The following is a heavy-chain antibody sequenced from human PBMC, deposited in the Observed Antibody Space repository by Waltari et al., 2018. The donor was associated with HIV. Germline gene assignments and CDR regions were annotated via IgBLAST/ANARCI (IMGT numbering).Heavy chain of an antibody. D-gene: IGHD2-21*02. Sequence: DVHLVESGGALVQPGGSLRLSCAASGFTFRGYWMSGVRQGPGKGLQGVANISPVASTKYHVDSGRGRCTIPGHNAKNSLYLQMSTLRAEDTAVYYCASGLGDWGYWGRGTLVTVSS. CDR3: ASGLGDWGY. CDR2: ISPVASTK. CDR1: GFTFRGYW. V-gene: IGHV3-7*02. J-gene: IGHJ4*02.